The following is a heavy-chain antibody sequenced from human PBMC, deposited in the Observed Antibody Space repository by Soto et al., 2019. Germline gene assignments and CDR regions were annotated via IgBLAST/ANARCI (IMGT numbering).Heavy chain of an antibody. CDR3: ATGHSFITIFGVDYNWFDP. D-gene: IGHD3-3*01. J-gene: IGHJ5*02. V-gene: IGHV4-39*01. CDR1: GGSISSSSYY. Sequence: SETLSLTCTVSGGSISSSSYYWGWIRQPPGKGLEWIGSIYYSGSTYYNPSLKSRVTISVDTSKNQFSLKLSSVTAADTAVYYCATGHSFITIFGVDYNWFDPWGQGTLVTVSS. CDR2: IYYSGST.